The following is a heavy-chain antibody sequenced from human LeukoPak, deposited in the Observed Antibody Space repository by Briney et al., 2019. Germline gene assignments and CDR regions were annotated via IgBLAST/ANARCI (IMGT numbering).Heavy chain of an antibody. CDR1: GGSISSGGYS. J-gene: IGHJ4*02. CDR3: ARRNSWYDFDY. D-gene: IGHD6-13*01. CDR2: IYHSGST. V-gene: IGHV4-30-2*01. Sequence: PQTLSLTCAVSGGSISSGGYSWSWIRQPPGKGLEWIGYIYHSGSTYYNPSLKSRVTISVDRSKNQFSLKLSSVTAADTAVYYCARRNSWYDFDYWGQGTLVTVSS.